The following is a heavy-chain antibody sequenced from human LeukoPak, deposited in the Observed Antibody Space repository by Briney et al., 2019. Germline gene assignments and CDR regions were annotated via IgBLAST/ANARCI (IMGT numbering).Heavy chain of an antibody. J-gene: IGHJ6*02. D-gene: IGHD3-3*01. Sequence: SETLSLTCTVSGGSISSGGYYWSWIRQHPGKGLEWIGYIYYSGSTYYNPSLKSRVTISVDTSRNQFSLKLSSVTAADTAVYYCARVGITIFGDRYYYYGMDVWGQGTTVTVSS. V-gene: IGHV4-31*03. CDR2: IYYSGST. CDR3: ARVGITIFGDRYYYYGMDV. CDR1: GGSISSGGYY.